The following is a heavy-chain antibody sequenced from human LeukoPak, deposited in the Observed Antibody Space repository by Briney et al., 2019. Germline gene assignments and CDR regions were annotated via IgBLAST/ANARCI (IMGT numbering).Heavy chain of an antibody. CDR1: GCSFTSYW. CDR3: ARRHGYCSGGSCPNWFDP. V-gene: IGHV5-51*01. Sequence: GESLKISCKGSGCSFTSYWIGWVRQMPGKGLEWMGIIYPGDSDTRYSPSFQGQVTISADKSISTAYLQWSSLKASDAAMYYCARRHGYCSGGSCPNWFDPWGQGTLVTVSS. CDR2: IYPGDSDT. J-gene: IGHJ5*02. D-gene: IGHD2-15*01.